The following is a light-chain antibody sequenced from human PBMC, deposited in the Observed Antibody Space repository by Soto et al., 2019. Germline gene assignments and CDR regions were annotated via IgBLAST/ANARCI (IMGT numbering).Light chain of an antibody. CDR2: DNT. J-gene: IGLJ3*02. Sequence: QSALTQSPSVSGAPGQRVTISCTGSSSNIGADYDVHWYQQLPGTAPKLLIYDNTNRPSGVPDRFSGSKSGTSASLAITGLQAEDEADYYCQSFDSSLNERVFGGGTKLTVL. V-gene: IGLV1-40*01. CDR3: QSFDSSLNERV. CDR1: SSNIGADYD.